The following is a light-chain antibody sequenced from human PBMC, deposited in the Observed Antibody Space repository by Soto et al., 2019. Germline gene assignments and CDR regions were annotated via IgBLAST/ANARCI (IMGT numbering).Light chain of an antibody. Sequence: DIQMTQSPSTLSGSVGDRVTITCRASQTISSWLAWYQQKPGKAPKLLIYEASTLQSGVPSRFSGSGSGTEFTLTISSLQPDDFATYYCQHSNSYPEAFGEGTKVELK. CDR1: QTISSW. CDR3: QHSNSYPEA. V-gene: IGKV1-5*03. CDR2: EAS. J-gene: IGKJ1*01.